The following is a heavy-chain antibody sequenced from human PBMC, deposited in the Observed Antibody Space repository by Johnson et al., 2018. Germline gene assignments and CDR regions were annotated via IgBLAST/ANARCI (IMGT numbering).Heavy chain of an antibody. J-gene: IGHJ3*02. Sequence: VQLVQSGGGLVKPGGSLRLSCAASGLTFSSFSMNWVRQAPGKGLEWVSSISSSSTYIYYADSVKGRFTLSRDNSKNTLYLQMNSLSAEDTAVYYWARRSSSWVDAFDIWGQGTMVTVSS. D-gene: IGHD6-13*01. V-gene: IGHV3-21*01. CDR2: ISSSSTYI. CDR3: ARRSSSWVDAFDI. CDR1: GLTFSSFS.